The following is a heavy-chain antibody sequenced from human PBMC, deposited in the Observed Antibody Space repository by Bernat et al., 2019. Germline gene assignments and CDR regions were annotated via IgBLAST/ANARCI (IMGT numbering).Heavy chain of an antibody. V-gene: IGHV3-30*18. Sequence: QVQLVESGGGVVQPGRSLRLSCAASGFTFSSYGMHWVRQAPGKGLEWVAVISYDGSNKYYADSVKGRFTISRDNSKNTLYLQMNSLRAEDTAVYYWAKAGVRGILTGYWTGGWFDPWGQGTLVTVSS. CDR1: GFTFSSYG. D-gene: IGHD3-9*01. CDR3: AKAGVRGILTGYWTGGWFDP. J-gene: IGHJ5*02. CDR2: ISYDGSNK.